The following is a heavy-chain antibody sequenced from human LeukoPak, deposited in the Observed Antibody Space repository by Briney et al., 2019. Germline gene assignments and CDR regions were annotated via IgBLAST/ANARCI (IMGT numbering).Heavy chain of an antibody. D-gene: IGHD6-13*01. CDR1: GYTFTSYA. J-gene: IGHJ3*02. CDR2: INAGNGNT. Sequence: GASVKVSCKASGYTFTSYAMHWVRQAPGQRLEWMGWINAGNGNTKYSQKFQGRVTITRDTSASTAYMELSSLRSEDTAVYYCARDRVIAAAGSDAFDIWGQGTMVTVSS. V-gene: IGHV1-3*01. CDR3: ARDRVIAAAGSDAFDI.